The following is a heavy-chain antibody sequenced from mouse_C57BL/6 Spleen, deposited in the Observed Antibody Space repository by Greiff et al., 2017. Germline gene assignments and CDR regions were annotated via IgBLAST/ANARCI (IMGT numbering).Heavy chain of an antibody. V-gene: IGHV1-80*01. Sequence: QVQLQQSGAELVKPGASVKISCKASGYAFSSYWMNWVKQRPGKGLEWIGQLYPGDGDTNYNGKFKGKATLTADKSSSTAYMQLSSLTSEDSAVYFCARWGSNYSMDDWGQGTSVTVSS. CDR1: GYAFSSYW. CDR3: ARWGSNYSMDD. D-gene: IGHD2-5*01. J-gene: IGHJ4*01. CDR2: LYPGDGDT.